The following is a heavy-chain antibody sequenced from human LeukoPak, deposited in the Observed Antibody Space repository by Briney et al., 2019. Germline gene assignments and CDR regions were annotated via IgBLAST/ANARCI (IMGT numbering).Heavy chain of an antibody. V-gene: IGHV4-59*04. CDR3: ARRGGYCSGGSCYSWGY. CDR2: IYYSGST. D-gene: IGHD2-15*01. CDR1: GGSIGTYY. Sequence: SETLSLTCTVSGGSIGTYYWSWIRQPPGKGLEWIGTIYYSGSTYYNPSLKSRVTISVDTSKNQFSLKLSSVTAADTAVYYCARRGGYCSGGSCYSWGYWGQGTLVTVSS. J-gene: IGHJ4*02.